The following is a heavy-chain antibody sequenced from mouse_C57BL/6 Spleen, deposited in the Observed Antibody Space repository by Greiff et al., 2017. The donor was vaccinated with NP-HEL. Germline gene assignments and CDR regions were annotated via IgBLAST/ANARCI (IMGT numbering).Heavy chain of an antibody. J-gene: IGHJ3*01. D-gene: IGHD1-1*01. CDR3: ARGYYGSSYSAWFAY. Sequence: QVQLQQSDAELVKPGASVKISCKVSGYTFTDHTIHWMKQRPEQGLEWIGYIYPRDGSTKYNEKSKGKATLTADKSSSTAYMQLNSLTSEDSAVYFCARGYYGSSYSAWFAYWGQGTLVTVSA. CDR1: GYTFTDHT. V-gene: IGHV1-78*01. CDR2: IYPRDGST.